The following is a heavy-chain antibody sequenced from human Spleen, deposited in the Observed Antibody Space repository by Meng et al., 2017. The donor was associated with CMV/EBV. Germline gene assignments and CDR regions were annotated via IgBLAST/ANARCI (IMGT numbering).Heavy chain of an antibody. CDR1: GYTFTSYY. V-gene: IGHV1-46*01. D-gene: IGHD2-21*01. CDR3: AREDLSAGLTTALVFGYGMGV. Sequence: ASVKVSCKASGYTFTSYYIHWVRQAPGQGLEWMGIINPSDGSTSYRQKFQGKVSMTGDTSTSTVYLQLSSLTSEDTAVYYCAREDLSAGLTTALVFGYGMGVWGQGTTVTVSS. CDR2: INPSDGST. J-gene: IGHJ6*02.